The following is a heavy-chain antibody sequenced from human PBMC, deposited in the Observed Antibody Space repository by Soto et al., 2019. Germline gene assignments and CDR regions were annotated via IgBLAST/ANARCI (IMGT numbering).Heavy chain of an antibody. Sequence: GASVKVSCKVSGYTLTELSMHWVRQAPGKGLEWMGGFDPEDGETIYAQKFQGRVTMTEDTSTDTAYMELSSLRSEDTAVYYCATTTSYYYDTNQLRSPFDYWGQGTLVTVSS. J-gene: IGHJ4*02. D-gene: IGHD3-22*01. V-gene: IGHV1-24*01. CDR3: ATTTSYYYDTNQLRSPFDY. CDR2: FDPEDGET. CDR1: GYTLTELS.